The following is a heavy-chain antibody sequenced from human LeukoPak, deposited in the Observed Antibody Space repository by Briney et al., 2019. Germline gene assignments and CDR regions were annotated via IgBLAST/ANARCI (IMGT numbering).Heavy chain of an antibody. CDR1: GYSFTSYW. D-gene: IGHD6-13*01. V-gene: IGHV5-51*01. CDR2: IYPGDSDT. J-gene: IGHJ6*03. Sequence: GESLKISCKGSGYSFTSYWIGWVRQMPGKGLEWMGIIYPGDSDTKYSPSFRGQVTISADKSINTAYLQWSSLKASDTAMYYCARHKRAAADYYLDVWGKGTTVTISS. CDR3: ARHKRAAADYYLDV.